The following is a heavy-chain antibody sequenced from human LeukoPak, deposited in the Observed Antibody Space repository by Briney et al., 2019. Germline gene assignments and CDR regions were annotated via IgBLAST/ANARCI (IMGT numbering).Heavy chain of an antibody. Sequence: PSETLSLTCTVSGGSISSSSYYWGWIRQPPGKGLEWIGSIYYSGSTYYNPSLKSRVTISVDTSKNQFSLKLSSVTAADTAVYYCASGIAAAGLVDYWAREPWSPSPQ. D-gene: IGHD6-13*01. J-gene: IGHJ4*02. CDR1: GGSISSSSYY. CDR3: ASGIAAAGLVDY. CDR2: IYYSGST. V-gene: IGHV4-39*07.